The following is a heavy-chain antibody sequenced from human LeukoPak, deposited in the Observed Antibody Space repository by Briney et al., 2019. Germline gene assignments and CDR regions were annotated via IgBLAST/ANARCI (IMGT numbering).Heavy chain of an antibody. Sequence: QAGGSLRLSCAASGFTFSSYAMSWVRQAPGKGLEWVSTISGGGGTTYYADSVTGRFTISRDNSKNTLYLQMNSLRAEDTAVYYCAGEEWPRRWGQGTLVTVSS. CDR1: GFTFSSYA. CDR3: AGEEWPRR. D-gene: IGHD3-3*01. V-gene: IGHV3-23*01. J-gene: IGHJ4*02. CDR2: ISGGGGTT.